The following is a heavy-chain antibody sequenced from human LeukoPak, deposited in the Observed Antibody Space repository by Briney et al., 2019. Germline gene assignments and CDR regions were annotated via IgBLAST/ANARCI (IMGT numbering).Heavy chain of an antibody. V-gene: IGHV1-8*01. CDR1: GYTFTSYD. CDR3: ARFSVRAAAGTRLYYGMDV. CDR2: MNPNSGNT. Sequence: GASVKVSCKASGYTFTSYDINWVRQATGQGLEWMGWMNPNSGNTGYAQKFQGRVTMTRNTSISTAYMELSSLRSEDTAVYYCARFSVRAAAGTRLYYGMDVWGQGTTVTVSS. J-gene: IGHJ6*02. D-gene: IGHD6-13*01.